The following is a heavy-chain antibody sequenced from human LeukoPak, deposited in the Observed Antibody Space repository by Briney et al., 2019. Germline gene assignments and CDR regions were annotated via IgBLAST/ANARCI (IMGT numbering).Heavy chain of an antibody. CDR3: AKDLPNLGIAAAGTDY. Sequence: GGSLRLSCAASGFTFSSYAMSWVRQAPGKGLEWVSAISGSGGSTYYADSVKGRFTISRDNSKNTLYLQMNSLRAEDTAVYYCAKDLPNLGIAAAGTDYWGQGTLVTVSS. V-gene: IGHV3-23*01. CDR1: GFTFSSYA. J-gene: IGHJ4*02. D-gene: IGHD6-13*01. CDR2: ISGSGGST.